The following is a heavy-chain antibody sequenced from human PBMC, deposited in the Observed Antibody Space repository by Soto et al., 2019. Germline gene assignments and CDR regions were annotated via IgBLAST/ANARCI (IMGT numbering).Heavy chain of an antibody. J-gene: IGHJ4*02. D-gene: IGHD4-17*01. CDR1: GGSISSYY. CDR3: ASRYGGTLDF. Sequence: PSETLSLTCTVSGGSISSYYWSWIRQPPGKGLEWIGYIYYSGSTNYNPSLKSRVTISVDTSKNQFSLKLSSVTAADTALYYCASRYGGTLDFWAQGNLVTVSS. CDR2: IYYSGST. V-gene: IGHV4-59*08.